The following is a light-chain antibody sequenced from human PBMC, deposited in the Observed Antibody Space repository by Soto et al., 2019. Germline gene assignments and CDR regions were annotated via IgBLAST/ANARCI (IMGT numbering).Light chain of an antibody. CDR2: DVS. CDR1: SSDVGGYKY. J-gene: IGLJ1*01. Sequence: QSALTQPASVSGSPGQSITISCTGTSSDVGGYKYVSWYQQHPGKAPKLMIYDVSNRPSGVSTRFSGSKSGNTASLTISGLQAEDEADYYCSSYTSSGTQVFGTGTKLTVL. CDR3: SSYTSSGTQV. V-gene: IGLV2-14*01.